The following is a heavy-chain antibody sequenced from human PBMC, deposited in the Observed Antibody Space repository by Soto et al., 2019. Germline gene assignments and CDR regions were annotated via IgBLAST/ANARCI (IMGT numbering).Heavy chain of an antibody. Sequence: GGSLRLSCAASGFTFSSYGMHWVRQAPGKGLEWVAVISYDGSNKYYADSVKGRFTISRDNSKNTLYLQMNSLRAEDTAVYYCAKDNDFWSGYDDYWRQRTLVTVSS. V-gene: IGHV3-30*18. CDR1: GFTFSSYG. CDR2: ISYDGSNK. J-gene: IGHJ4*02. CDR3: AKDNDFWSGYDDY. D-gene: IGHD3-3*01.